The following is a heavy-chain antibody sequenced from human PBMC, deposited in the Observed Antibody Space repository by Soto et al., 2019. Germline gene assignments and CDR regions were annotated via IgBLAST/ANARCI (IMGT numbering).Heavy chain of an antibody. CDR2: IAYDGSLK. CDR3: ARDPSWNSYLDN. D-gene: IGHD1-1*01. CDR1: GFTFSSYG. V-gene: IGHV3-30*03. Sequence: QVQLVESGGGVVQPGRSLRLSCAASGFTFSSYGMHWVRQAPGKGLEWVALIAYDGSLKYYADFVKGRFTISRDNSKNTLYLQMNSLRAEDTAVYYCARDPSWNSYLDNWGQGTLVTVSS. J-gene: IGHJ4*02.